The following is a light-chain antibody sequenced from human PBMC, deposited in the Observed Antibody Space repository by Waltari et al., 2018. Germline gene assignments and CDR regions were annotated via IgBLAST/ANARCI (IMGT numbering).Light chain of an antibody. J-gene: IGLJ2*01. Sequence: QSALTQPPSASGSPGQSVPIPCTGTSSDVGGYSSVSWYQQHPGKAPKLIIFEVFQRPSGVPDRFSGSKSGNTASLTVSGLQAEDEADYYCSSYAGSNNVVFGGGTKLTVL. CDR3: SSYAGSNNVV. CDR1: SSDVGGYSS. V-gene: IGLV2-8*01. CDR2: EVF.